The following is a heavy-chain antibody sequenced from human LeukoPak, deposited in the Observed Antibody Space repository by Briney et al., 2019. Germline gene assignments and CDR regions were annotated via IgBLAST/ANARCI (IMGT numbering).Heavy chain of an antibody. CDR2: IYSGGST. CDR3: ARSSYSGSWYWFDP. Sequence: GGSLRLSCAASGFTVSSNYMSWVRQAPGKGLEWVSVIYSGGSTYYADSVKGRFTISRDNSKNTLYLQMNSLRAEDTAVYYCARSSYSGSWYWFDPWGQGTLVTVSS. V-gene: IGHV3-53*01. CDR1: GFTVSSNY. J-gene: IGHJ5*02. D-gene: IGHD6-13*01.